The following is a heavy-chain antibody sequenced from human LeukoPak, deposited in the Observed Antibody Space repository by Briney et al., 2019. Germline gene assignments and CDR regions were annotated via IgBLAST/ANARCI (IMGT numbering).Heavy chain of an antibody. CDR1: GFTFSSYA. CDR3: AKAVAAREAGFDI. CDR2: ISGSGGST. Sequence: GGSLRLSCAASGFTFSSYAMSWVRQAPGEGLEWVSSISGSGGSTYYADSVKGRFTISRDNSKNTLYLQMNSLRAEDTAVYYCAKAVAAREAGFDIWGQGTMVTVSS. V-gene: IGHV3-23*01. D-gene: IGHD6-6*01. J-gene: IGHJ3*02.